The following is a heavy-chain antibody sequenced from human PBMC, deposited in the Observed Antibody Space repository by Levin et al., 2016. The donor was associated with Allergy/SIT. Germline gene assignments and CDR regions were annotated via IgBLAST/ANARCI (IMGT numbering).Heavy chain of an antibody. CDR1: GFTFSDYY. CDR2: ISSSSSYT. CDR3: ARDYPRDIAAAGTSWYYYYGMDV. J-gene: IGHJ6*02. Sequence: GESLKISCAASGFTFSDYYMSWIRQAPGKGLEWVSYISSSSSYTNYADSVKGRFTISRDNAKNSLYLQMNSLRAEDTAVYYCARDYPRDIAAAGTSWYYYYGMDVWGQGTTVTVSS. V-gene: IGHV3-11*06. D-gene: IGHD6-13*01.